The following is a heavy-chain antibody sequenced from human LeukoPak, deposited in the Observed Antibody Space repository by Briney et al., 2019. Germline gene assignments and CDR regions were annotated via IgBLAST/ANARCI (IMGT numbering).Heavy chain of an antibody. CDR2: ISWNSGSI. V-gene: IGHV3-9*01. CDR1: GFTFSSYA. D-gene: IGHD6-19*01. Sequence: GGSLRLSCAASGFTFSSYAMHWVRQAPGKGLEWVSGISWNSGSIGYADSVKGRFTISRDNAKNSLYLQMNSLRAEDTAVYYCAREGYSSGSIDYWGQGTLVTVSS. CDR3: AREGYSSGSIDY. J-gene: IGHJ4*02.